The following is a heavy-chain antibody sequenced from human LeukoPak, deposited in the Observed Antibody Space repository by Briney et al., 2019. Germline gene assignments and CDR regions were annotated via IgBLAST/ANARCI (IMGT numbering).Heavy chain of an antibody. CDR1: GGSFTSGNYK. V-gene: IGHV4-61*02. CDR2: IYTNGNT. CDR3: ARGPDHAKVGY. Sequence: SQTLSLTCTVSGGSFTSGNYKWSWLRQPAGKGLEWIGRIYTNGNTDYSPSLKSRVTISIDMSKNQFFLKLSSVTAADTAAYYCARGPDHAKVGYWGQGTLVTVSS. J-gene: IGHJ4*02. D-gene: IGHD1-26*01.